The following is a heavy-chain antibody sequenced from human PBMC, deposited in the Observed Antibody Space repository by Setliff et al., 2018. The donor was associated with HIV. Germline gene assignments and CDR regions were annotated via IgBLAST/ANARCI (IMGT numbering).Heavy chain of an antibody. V-gene: IGHV4-34*01. CDR1: DGSLSSYY. D-gene: IGHD3-22*01. Sequence: SETLSLTCAVYDGSLSSYYWSWIRQSTGKGLEWIGEINDSGTTNYNPSLESRVTMLIDMSKNQLSLKLGSVTAADTAVYYCARHAGSRGYYPRPFDYWGQGTLVTVSS. CDR3: ARHAGSRGYYPRPFDY. J-gene: IGHJ4*02. CDR2: INDSGTT.